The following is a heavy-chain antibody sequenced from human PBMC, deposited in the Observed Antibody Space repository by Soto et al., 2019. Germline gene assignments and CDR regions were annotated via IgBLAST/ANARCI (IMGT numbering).Heavy chain of an antibody. CDR3: ARSQGSSSSSDFYYYYYYGMGV. V-gene: IGHV1-69*01. J-gene: IGHJ6*01. CDR1: GDTFSSYA. D-gene: IGHD2-2*01. Sequence: QVQLVQSGAEVKKPGSSVKVSCKASGDTFSSYAISWVRQAPGQGLEWMGGIISISDTTNYAQKFQGRVTITADESRRIATRELSSLRSVNTAVYNCARSQGSSSSSDFYYYYYYGMGVRRQGTTVTITS. CDR2: IISISDTT.